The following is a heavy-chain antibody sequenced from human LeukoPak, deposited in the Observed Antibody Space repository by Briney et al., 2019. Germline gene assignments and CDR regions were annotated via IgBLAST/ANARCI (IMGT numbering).Heavy chain of an antibody. CDR2: IIPIFGTA. J-gene: IGHJ6*03. Sequence: ASVKVSCKASGGTFSSYAISWVRQAPGQGLEWMGGIIPIFGTANYAQKFQGRVTITADESTSTAYMELSSLGSEDTAVYYCTIAARPPYYYYMDVWGKGTTVTVSS. CDR3: TIAARPPYYYYMDV. CDR1: GGTFSSYA. V-gene: IGHV1-69*13. D-gene: IGHD6-6*01.